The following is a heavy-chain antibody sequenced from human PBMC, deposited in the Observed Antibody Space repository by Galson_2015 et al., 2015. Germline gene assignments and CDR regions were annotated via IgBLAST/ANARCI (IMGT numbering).Heavy chain of an antibody. CDR1: GFTFSSYA. Sequence: SLRLSCAASGFTFSSYAMHWVRQAPGQGLEWVAVISYDGSNKYYADSVKGRFTISRDNSKNTLYLQMNSLRAEDTAVYYCATLPVRFLEWFNDYWGQGTLVTVSS. J-gene: IGHJ4*02. V-gene: IGHV3-30-3*01. CDR3: ATLPVRFLEWFNDY. CDR2: ISYDGSNK. D-gene: IGHD3-3*01.